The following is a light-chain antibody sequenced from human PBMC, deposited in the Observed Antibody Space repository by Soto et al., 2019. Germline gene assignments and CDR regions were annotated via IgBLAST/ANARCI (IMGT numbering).Light chain of an antibody. V-gene: IGKV3-11*01. J-gene: IGKJ5*01. Sequence: EIVLTQSPATLSLSPGERATLSCRASQSVSSYLAWYQQKPGQAPRLLIYDASNRATGIPARFSGSGSGTDFTLTISSLEPEDFAVYYCQQLSNWQPTFGQGIRLEI. CDR3: QQLSNWQPT. CDR1: QSVSSY. CDR2: DAS.